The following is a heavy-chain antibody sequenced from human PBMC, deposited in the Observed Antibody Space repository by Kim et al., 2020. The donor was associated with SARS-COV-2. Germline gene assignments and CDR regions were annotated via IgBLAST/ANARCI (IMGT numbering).Heavy chain of an antibody. CDR1: GGSISSYY. D-gene: IGHD6-13*01. CDR3: ARHLGRSSWYVY. Sequence: SETLSLTCTVSGGSISSYYWSWIRQPPGKGLEWIGYIYYSGSTNYNPSLKSRVTISVDTSKNQFSLKLSSVTAADTAVYYCARHLGRSSWYVYWGQGTLVTVTS. CDR2: IYYSGST. V-gene: IGHV4-59*08. J-gene: IGHJ4*02.